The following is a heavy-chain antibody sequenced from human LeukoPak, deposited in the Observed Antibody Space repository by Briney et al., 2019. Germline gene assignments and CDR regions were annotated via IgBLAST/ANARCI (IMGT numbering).Heavy chain of an antibody. CDR2: INQNGGQS. Sequence: GGSLRLSCEASGFSFSNYWMTWVRQAPGKGLEWAADINQNGGQSYYVDSVKGRFTLSRDNAKNSLFLQLNSLRAEDTAVYYCVKNSGWYCLDYWGQGITVIVSS. CDR1: GFSFSNYW. D-gene: IGHD6-13*01. J-gene: IGHJ4*02. V-gene: IGHV3-7*03. CDR3: VKNSGWYCLDY.